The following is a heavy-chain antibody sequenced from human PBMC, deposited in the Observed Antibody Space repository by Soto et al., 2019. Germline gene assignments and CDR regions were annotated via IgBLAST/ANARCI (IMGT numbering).Heavy chain of an antibody. V-gene: IGHV5-10-1*01. D-gene: IGHD6-19*01. CDR3: ASSAYSSGWPCGC. J-gene: IGHJ4*02. Sequence: PGESLKISCKGSGYSFTSYWISWVRQMPGKGLEWMGRIDPSDSYTNYSPSFQGHVTISADKSISTAYLQWSSLKASDTAMYYCASSAYSSGWPCGCWGRGSLVSVAS. CDR1: GYSFTSYW. CDR2: IDPSDSYT.